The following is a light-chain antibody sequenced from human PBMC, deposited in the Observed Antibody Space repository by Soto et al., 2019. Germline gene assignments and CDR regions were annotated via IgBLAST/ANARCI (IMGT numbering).Light chain of an antibody. J-gene: IGKJ3*01. V-gene: IGKV3-20*01. Sequence: EIVLTQSPGTLSLSPGERATLSCRASQSVSSHLAWYQQKPGQAPRLLIYAASSRATGVPDRFSGSGSGTDFTLTISRLEPEDFAVYYCQQNDNSLFTFGPGTKEDIK. CDR2: AAS. CDR3: QQNDNSLFT. CDR1: QSVSSH.